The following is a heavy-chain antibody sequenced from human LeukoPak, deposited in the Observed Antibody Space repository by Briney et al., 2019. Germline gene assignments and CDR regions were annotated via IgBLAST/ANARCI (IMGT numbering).Heavy chain of an antibody. D-gene: IGHD3-10*01. CDR2: INHSGST. V-gene: IGHV4-34*01. CDR1: GGSFSGYY. CDR3: ARLGSYYGSGSYYMDYYYYMDV. J-gene: IGHJ6*03. Sequence: SETLSLTCAVYGGSFSGYYWSWIRQPPGKGLEWIGEINHSGSTNYNPSLKSRVTISVDTSKNQFSLKLSSVTAADTAVYYCARLGSYYGSGSYYMDYYYYMDVWGKGTTVTISS.